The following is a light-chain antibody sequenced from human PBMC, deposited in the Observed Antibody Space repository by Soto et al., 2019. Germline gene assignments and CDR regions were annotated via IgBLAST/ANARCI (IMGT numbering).Light chain of an antibody. CDR2: DVS. CDR3: QQHNSYPLT. V-gene: IGKV1-5*01. Sequence: DIQMTQSPSTLSASVGDRVTITCRASQSINNWLAWYQEKPGRAPKLLIYDVSNLESGVPSRFSGGGSGTEFTLTISRLQPDDFATYYCQQHNSYPLTFGQGTTVEIK. J-gene: IGKJ1*01. CDR1: QSINNW.